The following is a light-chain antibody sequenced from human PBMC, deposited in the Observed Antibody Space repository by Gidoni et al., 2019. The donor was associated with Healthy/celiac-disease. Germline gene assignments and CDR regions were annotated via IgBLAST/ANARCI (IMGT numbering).Light chain of an antibody. V-gene: IGKV3D-11*01. CDR3: QQRSNWLFT. Sequence: EIVLTQSPATLSVSPGERATLSCRASQGVSSYLAWYQQKPGQAPRLLIYDASNRATGIPARFSGSGPGTDFTLTISSLEPEDFAVYYCQQRSNWLFTFGPGTKVDIK. CDR2: DAS. CDR1: QGVSSY. J-gene: IGKJ3*01.